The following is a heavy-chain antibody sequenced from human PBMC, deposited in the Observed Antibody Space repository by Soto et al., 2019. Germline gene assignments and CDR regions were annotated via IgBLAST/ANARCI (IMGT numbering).Heavy chain of an antibody. V-gene: IGHV3-30*18. D-gene: IGHD6-19*01. CDR2: ISYDGSNQ. CDR1: GFIFNNYD. J-gene: IGHJ4*02. CDR3: AKVMTAGWYFVDS. Sequence: QVQLVESGGGVVQPGRSLRLSCAASGFIFNNYDMHWVRQAPGKGLEWVAVISYDGSNQYYADSMKGRFTISRDNSKNTLYLQMSSLRSEDTAVYFCAKVMTAGWYFVDSWGQGTLVTVSS.